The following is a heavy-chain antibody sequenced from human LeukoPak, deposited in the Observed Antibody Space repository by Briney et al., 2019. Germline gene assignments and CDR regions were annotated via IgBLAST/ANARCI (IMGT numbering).Heavy chain of an antibody. CDR1: GFTFTSHD. D-gene: IGHD3-22*01. V-gene: IGHV1-8*01. J-gene: IGHJ5*02. Sequence: GASAKVSCKASGFTFTSHDINWVRQATGQGLEWMGWMNPNSGNTGYAQKFQGRVTMTRDTSINTACMELSSLRSEDTAVYYCARVNYYDSSGSPNWFDPWGQGTLVTVSS. CDR3: ARVNYYDSSGSPNWFDP. CDR2: MNPNSGNT.